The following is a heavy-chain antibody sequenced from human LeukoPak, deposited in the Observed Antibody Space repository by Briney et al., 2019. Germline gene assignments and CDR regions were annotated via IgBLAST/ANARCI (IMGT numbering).Heavy chain of an antibody. CDR1: GGSFSGYY. CDR2: INHSGST. V-gene: IGHV4-34*01. D-gene: IGHD5-18*01. CDR3: ARSYSLFDY. Sequence: KPSETLSLTCAVYGGSFSGYYWSWIRQPPGKGLERIGEINHSGSTNYNPSLKSRVTISVDTSKNQFSLKLSSVTAADTAVYYCARSYSLFDYWGQGTLVTVSS. J-gene: IGHJ4*02.